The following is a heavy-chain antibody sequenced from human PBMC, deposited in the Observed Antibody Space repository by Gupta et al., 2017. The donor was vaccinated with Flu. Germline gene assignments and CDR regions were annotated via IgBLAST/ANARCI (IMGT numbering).Heavy chain of an antibody. D-gene: IGHD3-22*01. CDR3: ARAPTTNYYDSSGYSPAVYY. CDR1: GFTFSSYS. Sequence: EVQLVESGGGLVKPGGSLRLSCAASGFTFSSYSMNWVRQAPGKGLEWVSSMSSSSGYIYYADSVKGRFTISRDNAKNSLYLQMNSLRAEDTAVYYCARAPTTNYYDSSGYSPAVYYWGQGTLVTVSS. CDR2: MSSSSGYI. V-gene: IGHV3-21*01. J-gene: IGHJ4*02.